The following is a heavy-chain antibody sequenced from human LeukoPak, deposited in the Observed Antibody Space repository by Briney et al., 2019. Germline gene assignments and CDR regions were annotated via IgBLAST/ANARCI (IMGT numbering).Heavy chain of an antibody. CDR2: INHSGST. D-gene: IGHD3-16*01. CDR1: GGSFSGYY. J-gene: IGHJ6*03. V-gene: IGHV4-34*01. Sequence: NPSETLSLTCAVYGGSFSGYYWSWIRQPPGKGLEWIGEINHSGSTNYNPSLKSRVTISVDASKNQFSLKLSSVTAADTAVYYCARGLPNWGAYYYYYMDVWGKGTTVTVSS. CDR3: ARGLPNWGAYYYYYMDV.